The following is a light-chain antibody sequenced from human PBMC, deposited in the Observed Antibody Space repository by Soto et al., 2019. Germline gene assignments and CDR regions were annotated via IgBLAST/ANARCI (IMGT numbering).Light chain of an antibody. V-gene: IGKV1D-13*01. Sequence: AIQLTQSPSSLSASVGDRVTISCRASQGISSALAWYQQNPGKAPKLLIYDASSLESGVPSRFSDSGSGTDFTLSISSLQPEDCAPYCWKQFKNYPYTFGLGTKLEIK. CDR3: KQFKNYPYT. J-gene: IGKJ2*01. CDR1: QGISSA. CDR2: DAS.